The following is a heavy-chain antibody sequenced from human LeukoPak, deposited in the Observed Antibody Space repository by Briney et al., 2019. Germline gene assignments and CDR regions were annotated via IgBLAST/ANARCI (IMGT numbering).Heavy chain of an antibody. CDR1: RFTFSSYS. J-gene: IGHJ4*02. D-gene: IGHD2-15*01. CDR3: ARDPEGYCSGGSCTNFDY. CDR2: ISGSSSYI. Sequence: GGSLRLSCAASRFTFSSYSMNWVCQAPGKGVEWVSSISGSSSYIYYADSVKGRFTISRHNAKNSLFLQMNTLRAEDTAVYYCARDPEGYCSGGSCTNFDYWGQGTLVTVSS. V-gene: IGHV3-21*01.